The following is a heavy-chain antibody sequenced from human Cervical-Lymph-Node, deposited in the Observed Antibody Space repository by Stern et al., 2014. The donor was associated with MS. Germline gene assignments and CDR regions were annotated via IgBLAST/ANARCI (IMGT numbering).Heavy chain of an antibody. CDR1: GGSISSYS. D-gene: IGHD4-17*01. V-gene: IGHV4-59*01. Sequence: VPLQESGPGLVKPSETLSLTCTVSGGSISSYSWSWIRQPPGKGLEWIGYIYYSGSNNYNPSLKSRVTISVDTSKNQFSLKLSSVTAADTAVYYCARTLRRRPDAFDIWGQGTMVTVSS. CDR2: IYYSGSN. J-gene: IGHJ3*02. CDR3: ARTLRRRPDAFDI.